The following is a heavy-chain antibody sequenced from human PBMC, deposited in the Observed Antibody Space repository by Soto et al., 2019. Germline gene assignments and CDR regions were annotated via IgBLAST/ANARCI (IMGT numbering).Heavy chain of an antibody. J-gene: IGHJ6*02. CDR2: ISTTSSSI. V-gene: IGHV3-48*01. CDR1: GFTFSSYT. Sequence: EVQVVESGGDLIQPGGSLRLSCAASGFTFSSYTMNWVRQAPGKGLEWVSYISTTSSSITYADSVKSRFTISRDNANSSLYLQMNSLIADDTAVYYCARGERAQNYYYYGPDVWGQGTPVTVSS. D-gene: IGHD1-26*01. CDR3: ARGERAQNYYYYGPDV.